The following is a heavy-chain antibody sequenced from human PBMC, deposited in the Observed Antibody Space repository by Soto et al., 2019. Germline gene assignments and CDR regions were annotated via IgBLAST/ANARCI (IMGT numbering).Heavy chain of an antibody. CDR3: GRDPPYYYYGMDV. Sequence: ASVKVSCKTSGYSFTGYDIHWVRQAPGQGLEWMGIINPSGGSTSYAQKFQGRVTMTRDTSTSTVYMELSSLRSEDTAVYYCGRDPPYYYYGMDVWGQGTTVTVSS. J-gene: IGHJ6*02. V-gene: IGHV1-46*01. CDR1: GYSFTGYD. CDR2: INPSGGST.